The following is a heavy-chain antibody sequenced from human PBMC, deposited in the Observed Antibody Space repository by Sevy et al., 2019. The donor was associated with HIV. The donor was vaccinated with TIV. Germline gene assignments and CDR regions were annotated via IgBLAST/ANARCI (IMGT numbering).Heavy chain of an antibody. CDR1: GGSISSRSYY. V-gene: IGHV4-39*01. Sequence: SDTLSLTCTVSGGSISSRSYYWAWIRQSPGKGLECIGSIYDSGNTYYNPTLKSRVTMSVDTSKSQFSLKLSSVTAADTAVYYCARHGILGAAAQHYFDYWGQGALVTVSS. CDR2: IYDSGNT. J-gene: IGHJ4*02. D-gene: IGHD3-16*01. CDR3: ARHGILGAAAQHYFDY.